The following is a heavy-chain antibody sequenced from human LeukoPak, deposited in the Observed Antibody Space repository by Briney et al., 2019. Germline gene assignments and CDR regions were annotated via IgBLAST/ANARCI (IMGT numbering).Heavy chain of an antibody. CDR2: IKSKTDGGTT. D-gene: IGHD2-21*02. CDR1: GFTFSNAW. Sequence: PGGSLRLSCVASGFTFSNAWMNWVRQAPGKGLEWVGRIKSKTDGGTTDYAAPVKGRITISRDDSTNTLHLQMNSLKTEDTVMYYCTTSLGGAVTAVYPFDNWGQGTLVTVSS. CDR3: TTSLGGAVTAVYPFDN. V-gene: IGHV3-15*01. J-gene: IGHJ4*02.